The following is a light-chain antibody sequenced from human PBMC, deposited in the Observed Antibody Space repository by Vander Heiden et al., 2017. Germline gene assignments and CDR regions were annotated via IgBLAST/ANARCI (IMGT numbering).Light chain of an antibody. CDR1: QSIGVY. Sequence: DIQMTQSPSSLSASLGDRVTITCRTSQSIGVYLNWYQQKPGKAPNLLIYIASSLQTGVPPRFSGSGSGIDFTLTISSLQHEDSATYYCQQTYTTPQTFGGGTKVEIK. J-gene: IGKJ4*01. V-gene: IGKV1-39*01. CDR2: IAS. CDR3: QQTYTTPQT.